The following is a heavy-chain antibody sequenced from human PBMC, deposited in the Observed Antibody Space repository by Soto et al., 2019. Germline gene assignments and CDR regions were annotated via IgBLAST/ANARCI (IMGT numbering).Heavy chain of an antibody. J-gene: IGHJ4*02. V-gene: IGHV4-34*01. D-gene: IGHD2-2*01. CDR1: GGSFSGYY. CDR2: INHSGST. CDR3: ARVVPAATVLEEYYFDY. Sequence: PSETLSLTCAVYGGSFSGYYWSWIRQPPGKGLEWIGEINHSGSTNYNPSLKSRVTISVDTSKNQFSLKLSSVTAADTAVYYCARVVPAATVLEEYYFDYWGQGTLVTVSS.